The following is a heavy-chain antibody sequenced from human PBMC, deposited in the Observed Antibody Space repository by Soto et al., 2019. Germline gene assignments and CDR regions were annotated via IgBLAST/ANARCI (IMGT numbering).Heavy chain of an antibody. CDR1: GDSISTNNW. D-gene: IGHD6-19*01. V-gene: IGHV4-4*02. CDR2: IYHSGST. Sequence: SETLSLTCAVSGDSISTNNWWTWVRQFPGRGLEWIGEIYHSGSTNYNPSLKSRASISMDKSKNQLSLKVTSVTAADTAVYYCARPNTSAWSQFDYWGQGTLVTVS. J-gene: IGHJ4*02. CDR3: ARPNTSAWSQFDY.